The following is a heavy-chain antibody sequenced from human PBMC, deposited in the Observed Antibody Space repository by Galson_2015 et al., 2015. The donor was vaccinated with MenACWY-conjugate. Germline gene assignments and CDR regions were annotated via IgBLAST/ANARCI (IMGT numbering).Heavy chain of an antibody. CDR3: AKGVKHSSSWEGMDV. CDR1: GFSFNSYA. V-gene: IGHV3-23*01. CDR2: ISGAGSS. D-gene: IGHD6-13*01. Sequence: SLRLSCAASGFSFNSYAMSWVRRAPGKGLEWVSVISGAGSSYYADSVKGRFTISRDSSKNTLYLQMNSLRADDTALYYCAKGVKHSSSWEGMDVWGQGTTVTVSS. J-gene: IGHJ6*02.